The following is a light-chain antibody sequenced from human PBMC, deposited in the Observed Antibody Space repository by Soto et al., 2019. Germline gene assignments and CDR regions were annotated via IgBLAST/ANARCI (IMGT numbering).Light chain of an antibody. Sequence: EIVLTQSPATLSLSPGERATLSCRASQSVSSYLAWYQQKPGQAPRLLIYDASSRATGIPARFSGSGSGTDFTLPISSLEPEDFAVYYCQQRSYWPFTFGPGTKVEIK. CDR1: QSVSSY. J-gene: IGKJ3*01. V-gene: IGKV3-11*01. CDR2: DAS. CDR3: QQRSYWPFT.